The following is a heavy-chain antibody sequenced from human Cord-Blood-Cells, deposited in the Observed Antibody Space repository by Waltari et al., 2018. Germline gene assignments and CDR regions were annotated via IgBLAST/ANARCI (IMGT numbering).Heavy chain of an antibody. CDR1: GGSISSSSYY. J-gene: IGHJ4*02. Sequence: QLQLQESGPGLVKPSETLSLTCTVSGGSISSSSYYWGWIRQPPGKGLEWIGSIYYSGDTYYNPSLKSRATISVDTSKNQFSLKLSSVTAADTAVYYCARRRGGSSWFDYWGQGTLVTVSS. V-gene: IGHV4-39*07. D-gene: IGHD6-13*01. CDR3: ARRRGGSSWFDY. CDR2: IYYSGDT.